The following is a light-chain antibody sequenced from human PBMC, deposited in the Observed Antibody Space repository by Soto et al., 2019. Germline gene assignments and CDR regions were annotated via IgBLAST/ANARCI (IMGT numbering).Light chain of an antibody. V-gene: IGLV2-14*01. CDR2: GVS. J-gene: IGLJ2*01. Sequence: QSVLTQPASVSGSPGQLITISCTGTSSDIGGYNSVSWYQQHPGKAPKLMIYGVSSRPSEVSNRFSGSKSGNTASLTISGLQAEDEADYYCSSYRSTDTVVFGGGTKLTVL. CDR1: SSDIGGYNS. CDR3: SSYRSTDTVV.